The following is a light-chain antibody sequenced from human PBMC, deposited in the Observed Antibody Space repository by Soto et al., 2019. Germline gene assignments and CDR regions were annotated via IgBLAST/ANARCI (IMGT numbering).Light chain of an antibody. J-gene: IGLJ2*01. Sequence: QSALTQPPSASGSPGQSVTISCTGTSSDVGGYNYVSWYQQHPGNAPKLMISEVSKRPSGVPDRFSGSKSGNTASLTVSGLQAEDEADYYCSSFAGNTKLVFGGGTKLTVL. CDR3: SSFAGNTKLV. CDR2: EVS. V-gene: IGLV2-8*01. CDR1: SSDVGGYNY.